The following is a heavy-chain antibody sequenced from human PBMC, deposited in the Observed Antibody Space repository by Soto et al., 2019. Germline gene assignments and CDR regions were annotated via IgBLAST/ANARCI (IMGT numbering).Heavy chain of an antibody. D-gene: IGHD6-6*01. Sequence: QVQLQASGPGLVKPSETLSLTCTVSGGSISSYYWSWIRQPPGKGLEWIGYIYYSGSTNYNPSLKSRVTLSVDTSKNQFSLKLSSVTAADTAVYYCERDSGSSSFAYWGQGTLVTVSS. V-gene: IGHV4-59*01. CDR1: GGSISSYY. J-gene: IGHJ4*02. CDR3: ERDSGSSSFAY. CDR2: IYYSGST.